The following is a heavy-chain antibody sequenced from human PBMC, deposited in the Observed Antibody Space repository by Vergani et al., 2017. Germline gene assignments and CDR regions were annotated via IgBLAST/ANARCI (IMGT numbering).Heavy chain of an antibody. J-gene: IGHJ3*02. V-gene: IGHV4-34*01. CDR1: GGSFSGYY. CDR3: ARGPKRGYSYGNRAFDI. CDR2: INHSGST. Sequence: QVQLQQWGAGLLKPSETLSLTCAVYGGSFSGYYWSWIRQPPGKGREWIGEINHSGSTNYNPTLKSRVTISVDTSKNQFSLRLSSVTAADTAVYYCARGPKRGYSYGNRAFDIWGQGTMVTVSS. D-gene: IGHD5-18*01.